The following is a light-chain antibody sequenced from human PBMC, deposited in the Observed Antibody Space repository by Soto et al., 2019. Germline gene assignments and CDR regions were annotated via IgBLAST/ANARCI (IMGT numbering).Light chain of an antibody. CDR1: QDITNY. Sequence: DIQMTQSPSSLYESVGDRVTITCQASQDITNYLNRYQQKPGKAPKLLIDDPSLLEKRARSRFSGSGFGTGFTCTISILQPEDIATYYCQQYDKLPYTFGRGTILEIK. V-gene: IGKV1-33*01. J-gene: IGKJ2*01. CDR2: DPS. CDR3: QQYDKLPYT.